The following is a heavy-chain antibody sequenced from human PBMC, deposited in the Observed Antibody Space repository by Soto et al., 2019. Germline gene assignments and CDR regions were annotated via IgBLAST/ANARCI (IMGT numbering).Heavy chain of an antibody. J-gene: IGHJ4*02. V-gene: IGHV1-69*01. Sequence: QVQLVQSGAEVKKPGSSVKVSCKASGGTFSSYAISWVRQDPGQGLEWMGGIIPIFGTANYAQKFQGRVTITADESTSTAYMELSSLRSEDTAVYYCARAGVVEYYGSWSSFDYWGQGTLVTVSS. CDR3: ARAGVVEYYGSWSSFDY. CDR1: GGTFSSYA. CDR2: IIPIFGTA. D-gene: IGHD3-10*01.